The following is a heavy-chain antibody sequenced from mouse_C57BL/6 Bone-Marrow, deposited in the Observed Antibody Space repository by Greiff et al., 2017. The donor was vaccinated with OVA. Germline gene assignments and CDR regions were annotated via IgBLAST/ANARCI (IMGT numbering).Heavy chain of an antibody. CDR2: IDPSDSYT. V-gene: IGHV1-69*01. Sequence: QVQLQQPGAELVMPGASVKLSCKASGYTFTSYWMHWVKQRPGQGLEWIGEIDPSDSYTNYNQKFKGKSTLTVDKSSSTAYMQLSSLTSEDSAVYYCARKPQGTGDWYFDVWGTGTTVTVSS. J-gene: IGHJ1*03. D-gene: IGHD3-3*01. CDR3: ARKPQGTGDWYFDV. CDR1: GYTFTSYW.